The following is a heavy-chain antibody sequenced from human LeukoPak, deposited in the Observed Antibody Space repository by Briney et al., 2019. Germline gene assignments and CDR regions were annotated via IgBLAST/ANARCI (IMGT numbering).Heavy chain of an antibody. J-gene: IGHJ4*02. Sequence: GGSLRLSCAASGFTFSSYAMSWVRQAPGKGLEWVSAISGSGGSTYYADSVKGRFTISRDNSKNTLYLQMNSPRAEDTAVYYCAKDRDYYGSGSYKGYFDYWGQGTLVTVSS. CDR1: GFTFSSYA. CDR2: ISGSGGST. V-gene: IGHV3-23*01. CDR3: AKDRDYYGSGSYKGYFDY. D-gene: IGHD3-10*01.